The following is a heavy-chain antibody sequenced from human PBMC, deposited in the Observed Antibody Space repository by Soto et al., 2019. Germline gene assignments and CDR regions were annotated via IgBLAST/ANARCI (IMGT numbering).Heavy chain of an antibody. CDR1: GGTFNNSV. V-gene: IGHV1-69*06. D-gene: IGHD2-2*01. CDR2: IIPIFGTP. CDR3: AGRCDGTNCLAHFDY. Sequence: ASVKVSCKASGGTFNNSVINWVRQAPGQGLEWMTGIIPIFGTPNYAQKFRGRVTITADKSTSTAYMELNSLRSEDTAVYYCAGRCDGTNCLAHFDYWGQGTLVTVSS. J-gene: IGHJ4*02.